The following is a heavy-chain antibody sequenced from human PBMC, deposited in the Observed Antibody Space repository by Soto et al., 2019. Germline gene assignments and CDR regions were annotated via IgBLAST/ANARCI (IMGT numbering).Heavy chain of an antibody. Sequence: EVQLLESGGGLVQPGGSPRLSCAASGFTFSSYAMSWVRQAPGKGLEWVSAISGSGGSTYYADSVKGRFTISRDNSKNTLYLQMNSLRAEDTAVYYCAKDRAAMVTPYYFDYWGQGTLVTVSS. CDR1: GFTFSSYA. CDR2: ISGSGGST. D-gene: IGHD5-18*01. V-gene: IGHV3-23*01. CDR3: AKDRAAMVTPYYFDY. J-gene: IGHJ4*02.